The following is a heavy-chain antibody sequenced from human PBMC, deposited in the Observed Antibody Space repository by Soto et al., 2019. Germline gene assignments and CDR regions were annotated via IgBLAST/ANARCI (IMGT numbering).Heavy chain of an antibody. Sequence: QPGGSLRLSCAASGFTFSSYAMHWVRQAPGEGLEWVAVISFHGTNKNYADSVKGRFTISRDNSNNTVFLEMNSLRPEDTAMYYCARDGRAYSGQDSLDFWGQGTPVTVSS. V-gene: IGHV3-30-3*01. J-gene: IGHJ4*02. D-gene: IGHD5-12*01. CDR1: GFTFSSYA. CDR2: ISFHGTNK. CDR3: ARDGRAYSGQDSLDF.